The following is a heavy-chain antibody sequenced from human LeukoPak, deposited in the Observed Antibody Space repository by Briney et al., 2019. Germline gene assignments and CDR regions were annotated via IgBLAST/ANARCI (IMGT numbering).Heavy chain of an antibody. V-gene: IGHV3-23*01. J-gene: IGHJ4*02. CDR2: ISVSGNT. CDR3: AKVGVIAAAGYLGYFDY. D-gene: IGHD6-13*01. CDR1: GFTLSSYA. Sequence: GGSLRLSCAASGFTLSSYAMSWVRQGPGKGLEWVSAISVSGNTYHADSVKGRFTISRDSSKNTLYLQMNSLRAEDTAVYYCAKVGVIAAAGYLGYFDYWGQGTLVTVSS.